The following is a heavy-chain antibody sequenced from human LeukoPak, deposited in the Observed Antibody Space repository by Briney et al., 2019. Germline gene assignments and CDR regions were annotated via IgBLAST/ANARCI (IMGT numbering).Heavy chain of an antibody. CDR1: GGSISSSSYY. V-gene: IGHV4-39*01. J-gene: IGHJ4*02. Sequence: SETLSLTCTASGGSISSSSYYWGWIRQPPGKGLEWIGSIYYSGSTYYNPSLKSRVTISVDTSKNQFSLKLSSLTAADTAVYYCARVDITMVRGVEFDYWGQGTLVTVSS. CDR3: ARVDITMVRGVEFDY. CDR2: IYYSGST. D-gene: IGHD3-10*01.